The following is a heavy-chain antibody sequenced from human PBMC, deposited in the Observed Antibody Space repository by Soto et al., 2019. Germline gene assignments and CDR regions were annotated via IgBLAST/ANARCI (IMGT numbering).Heavy chain of an antibody. CDR2: ISYDVSNK. CDR1: GFTFSSYG. J-gene: IGHJ4*02. Sequence: GGSLRLSCAASGFTFSSYGMHWVRQAPGKGLEWVAVISYDVSNKYYADSVKGRFTISRDNSKNTLYLQMNSLRAEDTAVYYCAKDPAVRHGYNYWFDYWGQGTLVTLSS. V-gene: IGHV3-30*18. CDR3: AKDPAVRHGYNYWFDY. D-gene: IGHD5-12*01.